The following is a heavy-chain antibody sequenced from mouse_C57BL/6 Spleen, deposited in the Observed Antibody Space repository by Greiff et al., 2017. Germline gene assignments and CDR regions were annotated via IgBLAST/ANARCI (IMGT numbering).Heavy chain of an antibody. Sequence: DVKLQESGAELVKPGASVKLSCTASGFNIKDYYMHWVKQRTEQGLEWIGRIDPEDGETKYAPKFQGKATITADTSSNTAYLQLSSLTSEDTAVYYCANWDGENYFDYWGQGTTLTVSS. D-gene: IGHD4-1*01. V-gene: IGHV14-2*01. CDR3: ANWDGENYFDY. J-gene: IGHJ2*01. CDR1: GFNIKDYY. CDR2: IDPEDGET.